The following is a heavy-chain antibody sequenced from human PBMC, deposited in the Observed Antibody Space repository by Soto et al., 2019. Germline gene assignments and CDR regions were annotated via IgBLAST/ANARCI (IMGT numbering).Heavy chain of an antibody. D-gene: IGHD3-3*01. CDR3: AKVTWSGYFTY. V-gene: IGHV4-4*07. J-gene: IGHJ4*02. CDR1: GGSISGDY. Sequence: QVQLQESGPRLVKPSETLSLTCTVSGGSISGDYWTWIRQPAGKGLEWIGRIYASGSTNYNPSLKSRVTLSVDKSKSQFSLKLTSVNAADTAIYYCAKVTWSGYFTYWGQGILVTVSS. CDR2: IYASGST.